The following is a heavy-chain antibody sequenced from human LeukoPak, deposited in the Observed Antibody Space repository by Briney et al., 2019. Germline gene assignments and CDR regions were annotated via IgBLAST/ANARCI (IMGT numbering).Heavy chain of an antibody. D-gene: IGHD3-10*01. CDR3: ASPGGDEYYYGSGSQPRDY. Sequence: SETLSLTCAVYGWSFSGYYWTWIRQPPGKGLEWIGEINHSGSTKYNPSLKSRVTISVDTSKNQFSQKLSSVTAADTAMYYCASPGGDEYYYGSGSQPRDYWGQGTLVTVSS. CDR2: INHSGST. J-gene: IGHJ4*02. V-gene: IGHV4-34*01. CDR1: GWSFSGYY.